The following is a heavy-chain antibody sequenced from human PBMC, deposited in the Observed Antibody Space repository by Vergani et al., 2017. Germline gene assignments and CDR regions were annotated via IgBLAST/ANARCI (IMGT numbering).Heavy chain of an antibody. Sequence: QVQLVQSGAEVKKPGSSVKVSCKASGGTFSSYTISWVRQAPGQGLEWMGRIIPNLGIANYAQKFQGRVTITADKSTSTAYMELSSLRSEDTAVYYCARGAEYYYDSSPFDYWGQGTLVTVSS. D-gene: IGHD3-22*01. CDR1: GGTFSSYT. CDR2: IIPNLGIA. CDR3: ARGAEYYYDSSPFDY. J-gene: IGHJ4*02. V-gene: IGHV1-69*02.